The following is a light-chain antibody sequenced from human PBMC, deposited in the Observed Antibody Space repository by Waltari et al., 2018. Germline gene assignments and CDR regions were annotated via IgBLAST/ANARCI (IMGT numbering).Light chain of an antibody. CDR2: EVS. Sequence: QSALTQPPSASGSPGQSVTISCTGTSSDVGVYNYVSWYQQYPGKAPKLMIYEVSKRPSGVPDRFSGSKSGNTASLTVSGLQAEDEADYYCSSYAGSNNAFVFGTGTKVTVL. J-gene: IGLJ1*01. V-gene: IGLV2-8*01. CDR3: SSYAGSNNAFV. CDR1: SSDVGVYNY.